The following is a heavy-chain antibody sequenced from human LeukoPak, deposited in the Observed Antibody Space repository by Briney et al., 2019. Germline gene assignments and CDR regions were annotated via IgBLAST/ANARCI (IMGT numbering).Heavy chain of an antibody. Sequence: PGGSLRLSCAASGFTFSRYSMSWVRQAPGKGLEWVSSISGNSGSTYYADSVKGRFTISRDNSKNTVYLQMNSLRAEDTAVYYCAKVSAWAMVGATYFDYWGQGTLVTVSS. CDR1: GFTFSRYS. CDR2: ISGNSGST. CDR3: AKVSAWAMVGATYFDY. D-gene: IGHD1-26*01. J-gene: IGHJ4*02. V-gene: IGHV3-23*01.